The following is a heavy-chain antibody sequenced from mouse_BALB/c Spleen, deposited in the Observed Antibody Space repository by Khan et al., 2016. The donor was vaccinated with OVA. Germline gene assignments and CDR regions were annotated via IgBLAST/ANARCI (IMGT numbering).Heavy chain of an antibody. CDR1: GFSLTSYG. V-gene: IGHV2-3*01. J-gene: IGHJ4*01. CDR3: AKQNHGTLYAVDY. Sequence: QVQLKESGPGLVAPSQSLSITCTVSGFSLTSYGVNWVRQPPGKGLEWLGVIWGDGNTNYHSALKSSLSTSKDNYKSQVSLKLNSRQTYDPATYYCAKQNHGTLYAVDYWGQGTSVTVAS. D-gene: IGHD2-1*01. CDR2: IWGDGNT.